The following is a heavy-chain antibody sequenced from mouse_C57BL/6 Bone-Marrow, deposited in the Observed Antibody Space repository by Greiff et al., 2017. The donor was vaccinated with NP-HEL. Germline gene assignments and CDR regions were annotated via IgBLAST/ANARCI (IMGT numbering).Heavy chain of an antibody. CDR3: ARIRLLRSPYAMDY. V-gene: IGHV1-39*01. CDR2: INPNYGTT. CDR1: GYSFTDYN. D-gene: IGHD1-1*01. Sequence: EVQLQQSGPELVKPGASVKISCKASGYSFTDYNMNWVKQSNGKSLEWIGVINPNYGTTSYNQKFKGKATLTVDQSSSTACMQLNSLTSEDSAVYYCARIRLLRSPYAMDYWGQGTSVTVSS. J-gene: IGHJ4*01.